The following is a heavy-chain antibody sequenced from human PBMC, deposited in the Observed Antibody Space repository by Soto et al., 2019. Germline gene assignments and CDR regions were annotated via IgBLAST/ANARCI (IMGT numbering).Heavy chain of an antibody. J-gene: IGHJ6*02. D-gene: IGHD6-6*01. CDR2: IYYSGST. CDR3: ARDGSSIAARPTYGMDV. V-gene: IGHV4-61*01. CDR1: GGSVSSGSYY. Sequence: QVQLQESGPGLVKPSETLSLTCTVSGGSVSSGSYYWSWIRQPPGKGLEWIGYIYYSGSTNYNPPLTRRVTLSVDTSKNQFSLKLSSVTAADTAVYYCARDGSSIAARPTYGMDVWGQGTTVTVSS.